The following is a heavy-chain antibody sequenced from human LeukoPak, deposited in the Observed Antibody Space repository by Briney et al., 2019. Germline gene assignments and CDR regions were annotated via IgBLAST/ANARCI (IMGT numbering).Heavy chain of an antibody. CDR3: ARALRTGQGDYVPVL. J-gene: IGHJ4*02. D-gene: IGHD4-17*01. V-gene: IGHV5-51*01. Sequence: GESLKISCKGSGYSFTSYWIGWVRQMPGKGLEWMGIIYPGDSDTRYSPSFQGQVTISADKSISTAYLQWSSLKASDTAMYYCARALRTGQGDYVPVLWGQGTLVIVSS. CDR2: IYPGDSDT. CDR1: GYSFTSYW.